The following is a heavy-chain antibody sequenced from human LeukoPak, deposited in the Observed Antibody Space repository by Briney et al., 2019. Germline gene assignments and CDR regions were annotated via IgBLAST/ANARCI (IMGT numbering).Heavy chain of an antibody. CDR2: IIPIFGTA. D-gene: IGHD5-18*01. CDR1: GGTFSSYA. CDR3: ARAGGYSYAPDY. J-gene: IGHJ4*02. Sequence: ASVKVSCKASGGTFSSYAISWVRQAPGQGLEWMGGIIPIFGTANCAQKFQGRVTITTDESTSTAYMELSSLRSEDTAVYYCARAGGYSYAPDYWGQGTLVTVSS. V-gene: IGHV1-69*05.